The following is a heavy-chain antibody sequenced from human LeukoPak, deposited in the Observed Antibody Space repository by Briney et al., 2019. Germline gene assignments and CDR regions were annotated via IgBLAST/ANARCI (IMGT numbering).Heavy chain of an antibody. CDR3: AILPKREYYYGSGRPTLVDY. V-gene: IGHV1-18*01. CDR1: GYTFTSYG. CDR2: ISAYNGNT. J-gene: IGHJ4*02. Sequence: GASVKVSCKASGYTFTSYGISWVRQAPGQGLEWMGWISAYNGNTNYAQKLQGRVTMTTDTSTSTAYMELRSLRSDDTAVYYCAILPKREYYYGSGRPTLVDYWGQGTLVTVSS. D-gene: IGHD3-10*01.